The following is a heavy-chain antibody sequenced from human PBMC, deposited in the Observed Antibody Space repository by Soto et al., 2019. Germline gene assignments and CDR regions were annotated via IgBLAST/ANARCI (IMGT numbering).Heavy chain of an antibody. J-gene: IGHJ5*02. CDR3: ARRAVVAVTGSLDNWLDP. CDR2: IYYSGST. CDR1: GGSISSGGYY. V-gene: IGHV4-31*03. Sequence: SETLSLTCTVSGGSISSGGYYWSWIRQHPGKGLEWIGYIYYSGSTYYNPSLKSRVTISVDTSKNQFSLKLSSVAAADTAVYYCARRAVVAVTGSLDNWLDPWGQGILVTVSS. D-gene: IGHD2-21*01.